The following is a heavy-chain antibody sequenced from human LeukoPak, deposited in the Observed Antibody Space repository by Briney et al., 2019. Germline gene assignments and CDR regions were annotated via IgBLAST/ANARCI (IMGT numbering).Heavy chain of an antibody. D-gene: IGHD3-3*01. Sequence: PGGSLRLSCTDSGFTLSGYEMNWVRQAPGKGLEWVSYISRSGTTILYADSVEGRFTISRDNAKNSLYLQMNSLRAEDTAVYYCARDQFYDFWSGHYRPSMDVWGKGTTVTVSS. CDR3: ARDQFYDFWSGHYRPSMDV. V-gene: IGHV3-48*03. J-gene: IGHJ6*03. CDR2: ISRSGTTI. CDR1: GFTLSGYE.